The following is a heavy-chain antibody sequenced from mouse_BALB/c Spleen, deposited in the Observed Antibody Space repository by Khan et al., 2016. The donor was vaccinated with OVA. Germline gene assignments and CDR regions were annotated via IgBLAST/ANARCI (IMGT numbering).Heavy chain of an antibody. D-gene: IGHD1-1*01. V-gene: IGHV5-17*02. CDR1: GFTFSSFG. CDR2: ISGDSSTI. CDR3: ARSYFYGYYFNQ. Sequence: EVQLQESGGGLVQPGGSRKLSCVASGFTFSSFGMHWVRQAPEKGLEWVAYISGDSSTIYYTDTVKGRFTISRDNPKNTLFLQMTSLRSEEMAMYYCARSYFYGYYFNQWGQGTTLTVSS. J-gene: IGHJ2*01.